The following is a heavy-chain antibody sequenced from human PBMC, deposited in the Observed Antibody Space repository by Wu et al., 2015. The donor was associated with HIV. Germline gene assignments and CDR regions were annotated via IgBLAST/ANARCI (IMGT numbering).Heavy chain of an antibody. V-gene: IGHV1-69*12. Sequence: QVQLVQSGAEVKKPGSSVKVSCKASGGTFSSYAISWVRQAPGQGLEWMGGIIPIFGTANYAQKFQGRVTITADESTSTAYMELSSLRSEDTAVYYCARVRDIVVVPAENHEYYFDYWGQGTLVTVSS. CDR3: ARVRDIVVVPAENHEYYFDY. D-gene: IGHD2-2*01. CDR2: IIPIFGTA. J-gene: IGHJ4*02. CDR1: GGTFSSYA.